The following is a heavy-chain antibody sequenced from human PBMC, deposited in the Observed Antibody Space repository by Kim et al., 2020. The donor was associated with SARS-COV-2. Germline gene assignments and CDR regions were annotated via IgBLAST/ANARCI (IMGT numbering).Heavy chain of an antibody. Sequence: GGSLRLSCAASGFTFSSYSMNWVRQAPGKGLEWVSSISSSSSYIYYADSVKGRFTISRDNAKNSLYLQMNSLRAEDTAVYYCARDTLPDIVVVPAGAARFSGMDVWGQGTTVTVSS. CDR3: ARDTLPDIVVVPAGAARFSGMDV. D-gene: IGHD2-2*01. V-gene: IGHV3-21*01. J-gene: IGHJ6*02. CDR2: ISSSSSYI. CDR1: GFTFSSYS.